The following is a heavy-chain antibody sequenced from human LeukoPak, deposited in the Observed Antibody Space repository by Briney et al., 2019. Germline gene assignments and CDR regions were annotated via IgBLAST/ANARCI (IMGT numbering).Heavy chain of an antibody. CDR2: INPSGGST. Sequence: ASVKVSCKASGYTFTSYYMHWVRQAPGQGLEWMGIINPSGGSTSYAQKFQGRVTMTRDTSTSTVYMELSSLRSEDTAVYYCARDKVGQGYYGSGSYYNGYYYYGMDAWGKGTTVTVSS. CDR1: GYTFTSYY. V-gene: IGHV1-46*01. J-gene: IGHJ6*04. D-gene: IGHD3-10*01. CDR3: ARDKVGQGYYGSGSYYNGYYYYGMDA.